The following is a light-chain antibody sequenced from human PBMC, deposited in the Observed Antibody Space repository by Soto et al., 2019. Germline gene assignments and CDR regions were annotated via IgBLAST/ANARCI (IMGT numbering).Light chain of an antibody. J-gene: IGKJ1*01. V-gene: IGKV1-6*01. CDR3: LQDYNYPRP. Sequence: AIQMTQSPSSLSASAGDRATITFRASQGIRNDLGWYQQKPGQAPKLLIYAASSLHSGVPSRFSGSGSGTDFTLTISGLQPEDLAPYYCLQDYNYPRPFGQGTKADI. CDR2: AAS. CDR1: QGIRND.